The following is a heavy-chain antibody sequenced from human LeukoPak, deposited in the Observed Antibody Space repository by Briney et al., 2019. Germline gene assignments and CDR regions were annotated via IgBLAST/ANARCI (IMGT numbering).Heavy chain of an antibody. Sequence: PSETLSLTCSVSGGSVTSGSYYWSWIRQPPGKELEWIGYISYRGSTNYNPSLKSRVTISVDTSKNQFSLKLSSVTAADTAVYYCARVSYGDYIKQYWYFDLWGRGTLVTVSS. J-gene: IGHJ2*01. CDR1: GGSVTSGSYY. CDR3: ARVSYGDYIKQYWYFDL. CDR2: ISYRGST. D-gene: IGHD4-17*01. V-gene: IGHV4-61*01.